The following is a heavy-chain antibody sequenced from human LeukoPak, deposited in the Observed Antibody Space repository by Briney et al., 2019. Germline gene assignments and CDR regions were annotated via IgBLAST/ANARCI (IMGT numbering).Heavy chain of an antibody. CDR2: IKQNGSEK. CDR1: GFTFSSYW. D-gene: IGHD6-25*01. Sequence: GGSLRLSCAASGFTFSSYWMSWVRQAPGKGLEWVANIKQNGSEKYYVDSVKGRFTISRDNAKNSLYLQMNSLRAEDTAVYYCARDGVAAAVYAFDIWGQGTMVTVSS. CDR3: ARDGVAAAVYAFDI. J-gene: IGHJ3*02. V-gene: IGHV3-7*01.